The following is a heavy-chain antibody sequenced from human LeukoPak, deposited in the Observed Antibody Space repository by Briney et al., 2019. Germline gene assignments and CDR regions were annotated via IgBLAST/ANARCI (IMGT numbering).Heavy chain of an antibody. D-gene: IGHD5-18*01. J-gene: IGHJ4*02. CDR3: ASSYSYGAGHSIDY. Sequence: SETLSLTCTVSGGSVSSGTYYWSWVRQPPGKGLEWIGYTSYSGSTNHNPSLKSRVTISVDTSRNQISLKLSSVTAADTAVYYCASSYSYGAGHSIDYWGQGTLVTVSS. CDR2: TSYSGST. CDR1: GGSVSSGTYY. V-gene: IGHV4-61*01.